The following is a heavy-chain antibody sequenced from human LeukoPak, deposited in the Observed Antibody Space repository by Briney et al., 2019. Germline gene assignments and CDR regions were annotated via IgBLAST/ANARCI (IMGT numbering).Heavy chain of an antibody. Sequence: SETLSLTCTVSGGSISSYYWSWIRQPAGKGLEWIGRIYTSGSTNYNPSLKSRVTMSVDTSKNQFSLKLSSVAAADTAVYYCARGVATTQFGGAFDIWGEGTMVTVSS. CDR3: ARGVATTQFGGAFDI. J-gene: IGHJ3*02. CDR1: GGSISSYY. CDR2: IYTSGST. D-gene: IGHD5-12*01. V-gene: IGHV4-4*07.